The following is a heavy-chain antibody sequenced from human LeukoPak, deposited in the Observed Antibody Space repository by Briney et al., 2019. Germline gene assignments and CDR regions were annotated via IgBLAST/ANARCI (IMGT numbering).Heavy chain of an antibody. CDR2: INHSGST. CDR1: GGSFSGYY. J-gene: IGHJ4*02. V-gene: IGHV4-34*01. CDR3: ARGSSGWSYYFDY. Sequence: SETLSLTCAVYGGSFSGYYWSWIRQPPGKGLEWIGEINHSGSTNCNPSLKSRVTISVDTSKNQFSLKLSSVTAADTAVYYCARGSSGWSYYFDYWGQGTLVTVSS. D-gene: IGHD6-19*01.